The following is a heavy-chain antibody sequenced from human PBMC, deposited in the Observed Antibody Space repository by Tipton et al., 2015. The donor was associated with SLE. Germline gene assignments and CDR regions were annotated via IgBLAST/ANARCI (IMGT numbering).Heavy chain of an antibody. CDR3: ARVGLGSSGPDY. CDR2: ISYDGSNK. V-gene: IGHV3-30*09. D-gene: IGHD3-22*01. Sequence: SLRLSCAASGFTFSSYAMHWVRQAPGKGLEWVAVISYDGSNKYYADSVKGRFAISRDNSKNTLYLQMNSLRAEDTAVYYCARVGLGSSGPDYWGQGTLVTVSS. J-gene: IGHJ4*02. CDR1: GFTFSSYA.